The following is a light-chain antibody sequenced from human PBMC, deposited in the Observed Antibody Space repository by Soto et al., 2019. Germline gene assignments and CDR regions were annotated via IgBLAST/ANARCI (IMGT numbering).Light chain of an antibody. Sequence: EIVLTQSPGTLSLSPGERATLSCRASQSVSSSYLAWYQQKPGQAPRLLIFGASSRATGIPDRFSGSGSGTDFTLTIRRLEPEDFAVYSCQQYGSSRLFTFGPGTKVDIK. J-gene: IGKJ3*01. CDR3: QQYGSSRLFT. CDR2: GAS. V-gene: IGKV3-20*01. CDR1: QSVSSSY.